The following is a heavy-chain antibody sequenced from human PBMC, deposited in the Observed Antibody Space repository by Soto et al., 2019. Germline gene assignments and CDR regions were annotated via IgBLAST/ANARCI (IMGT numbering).Heavy chain of an antibody. CDR2: ISWNSGSI. J-gene: IGHJ6*02. D-gene: IGHD3-22*01. CDR1: GFTFDDYA. Sequence: SLRLSCAASGFTFDDYAMHWVRQAPGKGLEWVSGISWNSGSIGYADSVKGRFTISRDNAKNSLYLQMNSLRAEDTALYYCAKDKNYDSPKVLDVWGQGNTVTVSS. V-gene: IGHV3-9*01. CDR3: AKDKNYDSPKVLDV.